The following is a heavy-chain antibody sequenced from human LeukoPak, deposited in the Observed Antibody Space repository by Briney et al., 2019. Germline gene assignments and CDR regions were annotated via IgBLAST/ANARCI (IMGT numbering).Heavy chain of an antibody. D-gene: IGHD3-10*01. V-gene: IGHV1-2*02. CDR2: INPNSGGT. J-gene: IGHJ4*02. Sequence: ASVKVSCKASGYTFTGYYMHWVRQAPGQGLEWMGWINPNSGGTNYAQKFQGRVTMTRDTSISTAYMELSRLRSDDTAVYYCARLYSGSYYQTFDYWGQGTLVTVSS. CDR3: ARLYSGSYYQTFDY. CDR1: GYTFTGYY.